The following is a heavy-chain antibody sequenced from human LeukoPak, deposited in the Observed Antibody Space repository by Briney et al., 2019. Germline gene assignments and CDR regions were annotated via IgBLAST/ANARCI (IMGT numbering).Heavy chain of an antibody. CDR1: GGSISSYY. D-gene: IGHD5-12*01. CDR2: IYYSGST. CDR3: ARDRFDAQYSAYDGSNSYFDY. Sequence: SETLSLTCTVSGGSISSYYWSWIRQPPGKGLEWIGYIYYSGSTNYNPSLKSRVTISVDTSKNQFSLKLSSVTAADTAVYYCARDRFDAQYSAYDGSNSYFDYWGQGSLVTVSS. V-gene: IGHV4-59*12. J-gene: IGHJ4*02.